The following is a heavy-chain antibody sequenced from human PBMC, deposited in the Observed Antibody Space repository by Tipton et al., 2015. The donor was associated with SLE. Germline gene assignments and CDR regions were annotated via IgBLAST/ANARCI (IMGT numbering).Heavy chain of an antibody. Sequence: TLSLTCTVSGGSISSGGYYWNWIRQRPGKGLEWIGYIYYSGSTYYNPSLKSRVTISVDTSKYQFSLKLSSVTAADTAVYYCAREGVNWGRDWFDPWGQGTLVTVSS. CDR3: AREGVNWGRDWFDP. CDR1: GGSISSGGYY. D-gene: IGHD7-27*01. CDR2: IYYSGST. J-gene: IGHJ5*02. V-gene: IGHV4-31*03.